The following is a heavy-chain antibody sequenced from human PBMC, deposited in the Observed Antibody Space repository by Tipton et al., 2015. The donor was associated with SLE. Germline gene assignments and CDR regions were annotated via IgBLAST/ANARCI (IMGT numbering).Heavy chain of an antibody. CDR3: ARGWLRAGFAF. CDR1: GDSVATKGAA. J-gene: IGHJ4*02. V-gene: IGHV6-1*01. CDR2: IYYQSKWYS. Sequence: GLVKPSQTLSLTCAISGDSVATKGAAWNWIRQSPSRGLEWLGRIYYQSKWYSDFAVSVQSRITIIPDTSENHFSLQLNSVTPEDTAIYYCARGWLRAGFAFWGQGTLVTISS. D-gene: IGHD3-16*01.